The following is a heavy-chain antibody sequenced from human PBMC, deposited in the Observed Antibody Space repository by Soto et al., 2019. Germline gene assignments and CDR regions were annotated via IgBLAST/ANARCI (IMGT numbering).Heavy chain of an antibody. CDR3: ARDRGNPAAIAPIHYYGMDV. Sequence: QVQLQESGPGLVKPSQTLSLTCTVSGGSISSGGYYWSWIRQHPGKGLEWIGYIYYSGSTYYNPSLKSRVTISVDTSKNQFSLKLSSVTAADTAVYYCARDRGNPAAIAPIHYYGMDVWGQGTTVTVSS. D-gene: IGHD2-2*01. V-gene: IGHV4-31*03. CDR2: IYYSGST. CDR1: GGSISSGGYY. J-gene: IGHJ6*02.